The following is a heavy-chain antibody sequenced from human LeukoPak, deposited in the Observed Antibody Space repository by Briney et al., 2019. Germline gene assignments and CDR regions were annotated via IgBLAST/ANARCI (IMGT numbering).Heavy chain of an antibody. CDR1: GFTVSSNY. Sequence: GGSLRLSCAASGFTVSSNYMSWVRQAPGKGLEWVSVIYSGGSTYYADSVKGRFTISRDNSKNTLYLQMHSLRDEDTAVYYCARCTTGRTFGSLREIKRSREIDYWGQGTLVTVSS. J-gene: IGHJ4*02. V-gene: IGHV3-66*01. CDR3: ARCTTGRTFGSLREIKRSREIDY. D-gene: IGHD1-1*01. CDR2: IYSGGST.